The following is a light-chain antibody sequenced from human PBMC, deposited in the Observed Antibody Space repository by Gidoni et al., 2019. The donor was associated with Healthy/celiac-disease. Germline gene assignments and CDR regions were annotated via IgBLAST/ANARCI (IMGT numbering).Light chain of an antibody. CDR3: PKYNSAPRT. V-gene: IGKV1-27*01. Sequence: DIQMTQSPSSLSASVGDRVTITCRASQGISNYLAWYQQKPGKVPKLLIYAASTLPSGVPSRFSGSGAGTDFTLTISSLQPEDVATYYCPKYNSAPRTFGQGTKVEIK. CDR1: QGISNY. J-gene: IGKJ1*01. CDR2: AAS.